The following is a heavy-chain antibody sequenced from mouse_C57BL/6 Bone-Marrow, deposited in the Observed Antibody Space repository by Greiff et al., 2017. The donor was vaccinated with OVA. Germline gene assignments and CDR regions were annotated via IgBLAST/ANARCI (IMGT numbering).Heavy chain of an antibody. J-gene: IGHJ3*01. CDR3: APSIYYGNYVGAY. D-gene: IGHD2-1*01. CDR1: GYTFTSYW. CDR2: IHPSDSDT. V-gene: IGHV1-74*01. Sequence: QVQLQQPGAELVKPGASVKVSCKASGYTFTSYWMHWVKQRPGQGLEWIGRIHPSDSDTNYNHKFKGKATLTVDQSSSTAYMQLSILTSEDSAVYYCAPSIYYGNYVGAYWGQGTLVTVSA.